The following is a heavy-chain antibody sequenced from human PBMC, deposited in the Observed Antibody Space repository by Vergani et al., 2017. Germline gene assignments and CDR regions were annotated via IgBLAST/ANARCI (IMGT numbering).Heavy chain of an antibody. CDR3: AREWGTVTTESAFDI. J-gene: IGHJ3*02. V-gene: IGHV3-30-3*01. D-gene: IGHD4-17*01. CDR1: GFTFSSYA. Sequence: QVQLVESGGGVVQPGRSLRLSCAASGFTFSSYAMHWVRQAPGKGLEWVAVISYDGSNKYYADSVKGRFTISRDNSKNTLYLQRNSLRAEDTAVYYCAREWGTVTTESAFDIWGQGTMVTVSS. CDR2: ISYDGSNK.